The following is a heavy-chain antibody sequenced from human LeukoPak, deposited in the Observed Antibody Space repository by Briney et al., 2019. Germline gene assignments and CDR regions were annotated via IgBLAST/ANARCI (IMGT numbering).Heavy chain of an antibody. V-gene: IGHV4-30-4*01. D-gene: IGHD3-3*01. Sequence: PSETLSLTCTVSGGSISSGDYYWSWIRQPPGKGLEWIGYIYYSGSTYYNPSLKSRVTISVDTSKNQFSLKLSSVTAADTAVCYCARVYDFWSGYYFDYWGQGTLVTVSS. CDR1: GGSISSGDYY. CDR3: ARVYDFWSGYYFDY. J-gene: IGHJ4*02. CDR2: IYYSGST.